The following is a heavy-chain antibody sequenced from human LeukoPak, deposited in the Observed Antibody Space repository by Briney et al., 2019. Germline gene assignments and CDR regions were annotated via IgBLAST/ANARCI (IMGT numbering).Heavy chain of an antibody. Sequence: GSVKVSCKVSGYTLTELSMHWVRQAPGKGLEWMGGFDPEDGETIYAQKFQGRVTMTEDTSTDTAYMELSSLRSEDTAVYYCATDRSIPMVRGVKFGEWYYYYGMDVWGQGTTVTVSS. J-gene: IGHJ6*02. CDR3: ATDRSIPMVRGVKFGEWYYYYGMDV. CDR2: FDPEDGET. D-gene: IGHD3-10*01. CDR1: GYTLTELS. V-gene: IGHV1-24*01.